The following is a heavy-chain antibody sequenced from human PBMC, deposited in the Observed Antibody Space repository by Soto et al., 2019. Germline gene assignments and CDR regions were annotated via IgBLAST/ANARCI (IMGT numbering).Heavy chain of an antibody. Sequence: QVQLVQSGAEVKKPGASVKVSCKASGYTFTGYYMHWVRQAPGQGLEWMGWINPNSGGTNYALKFQGWVTMTRDTSISTAYMELSRLRSDDRAVYYWGRDSVDTDNHYYGMDFWGQGTTVTVSS. D-gene: IGHD5-18*01. CDR1: GYTFTGYY. J-gene: IGHJ6*02. V-gene: IGHV1-2*04. CDR2: INPNSGGT. CDR3: GRDSVDTDNHYYGMDF.